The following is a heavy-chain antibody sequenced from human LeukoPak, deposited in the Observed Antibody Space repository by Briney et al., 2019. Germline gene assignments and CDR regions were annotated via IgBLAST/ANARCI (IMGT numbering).Heavy chain of an antibody. J-gene: IGHJ5*02. CDR1: GGSIISSIYY. Sequence: SPSETLSLTCTVSGGSIISSIYYWAWIRQPPGKGLEWIGMIYHSGTTYYNPSLRSRVTISVDTSKNQFSLQVNSVIAADTAVYYCARQLTSSSSWPWGQGTLVTVSS. CDR2: IYHSGTT. D-gene: IGHD6-6*01. CDR3: ARQLTSSSSWP. V-gene: IGHV4-39*01.